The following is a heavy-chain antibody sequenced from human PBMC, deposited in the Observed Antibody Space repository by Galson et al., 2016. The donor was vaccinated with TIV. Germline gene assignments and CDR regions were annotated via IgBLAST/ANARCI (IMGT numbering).Heavy chain of an antibody. CDR3: AKDRNTAFDTHYSYYGLDV. V-gene: IGHV1-69*13. CDR1: GGTFSSYV. J-gene: IGHJ6*02. CDR2: IIPLFRTT. D-gene: IGHD5-18*01. Sequence: SVKVSCKASGGTFSSYVFNWVRLAPGQGLEWMGGIIPLFRTTNYAQKFQARVTITADASTSTAYMELSRLRSEDKAVYYCAKDRNTAFDTHYSYYGLDVWGQGTTVIVSS.